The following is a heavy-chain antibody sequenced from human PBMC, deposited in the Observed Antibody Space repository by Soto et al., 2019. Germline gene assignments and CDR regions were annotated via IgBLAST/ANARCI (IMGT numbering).Heavy chain of an antibody. CDR3: SMAAPGPYYFDY. V-gene: IGHV4-59*08. Sequence: SETLSLTCTVSGGSISSYYWSWIRQPPGKGLEWIGYIYYSGSTNYNPSLKSRVTISVDTSKNQFSLKLSSVTAADTAVYYCSMAAPGPYYFDYWGQGTLVTVSS. CDR1: GGSISSYY. J-gene: IGHJ4*02. D-gene: IGHD6-13*01. CDR2: IYYSGST.